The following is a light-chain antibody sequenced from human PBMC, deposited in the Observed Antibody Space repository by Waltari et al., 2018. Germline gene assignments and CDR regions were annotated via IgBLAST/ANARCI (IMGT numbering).Light chain of an antibody. CDR2: KDT. V-gene: IGLV3-25*03. CDR3: QSADASGTYKL. J-gene: IGLJ2*01. CDR1: ALPRQF. Sequence: SSELTQPPSVSVSPGQTARITCSGDALPRQFASWYQQKPGQAPVIGIYKDTGRPSEIPERFSGSSSGTTATLTISGVQAEDEAYYYCQSADASGTYKLFGGGTKLTVL.